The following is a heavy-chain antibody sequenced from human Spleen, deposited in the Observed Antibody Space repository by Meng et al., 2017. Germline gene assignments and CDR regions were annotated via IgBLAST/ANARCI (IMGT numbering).Heavy chain of an antibody. CDR1: GYTFTTFD. Sequence: ASVKVSCKTSGYTFTTFDITWVRQAPGQGLEWMGWIGPYNGDSNYAQKLQGRVTITADKSTSTAYMELSSLRSEDTAVYYCARNPYDILPRFDIWGQGTMVTVSS. CDR2: IGPYNGDS. CDR3: ARNPYDILPRFDI. V-gene: IGHV1-18*01. J-gene: IGHJ3*02. D-gene: IGHD3-9*01.